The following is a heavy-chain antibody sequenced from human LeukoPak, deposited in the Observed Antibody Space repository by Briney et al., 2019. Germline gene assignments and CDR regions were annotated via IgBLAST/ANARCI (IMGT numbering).Heavy chain of an antibody. Sequence: PGGSLRLSCAASGFTFSSYWMCWVRQAPGKGLEWVANIKQDGSEKYYVDSVKGRFTISRDNSKNTLYLQMNSLRAEDTAVYYCAKDLTITIFGVVTNDYWGQGTLVTVSS. CDR3: AKDLTITIFGVVTNDY. CDR2: IKQDGSEK. V-gene: IGHV3-7*03. CDR1: GFTFSSYW. J-gene: IGHJ4*02. D-gene: IGHD3-3*01.